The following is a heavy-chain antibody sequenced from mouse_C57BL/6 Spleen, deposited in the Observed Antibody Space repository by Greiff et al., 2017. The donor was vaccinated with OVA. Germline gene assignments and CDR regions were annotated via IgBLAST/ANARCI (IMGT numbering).Heavy chain of an antibody. CDR1: GYTFTDYN. V-gene: IGHV1-18*01. D-gene: IGHD4-1*01. J-gene: IGHJ3*01. CDR2: INPNNGGT. CDR3: AREGPLAFAY. Sequence: DVQLQQSGPELVKPGASVKIPCKASGYTFTDYNMYWVKQSHGKSLEWIGDINPNNGGTIYNQKFKGKATLTVDKSSSTAYMELRSLTSEDTAVYYCAREGPLAFAYWGQGTLVTVSA.